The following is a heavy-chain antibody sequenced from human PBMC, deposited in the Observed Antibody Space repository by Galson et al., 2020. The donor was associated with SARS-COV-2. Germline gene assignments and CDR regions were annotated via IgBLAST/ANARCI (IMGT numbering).Heavy chain of an antibody. Sequence: GGSLRLSCAASGFTLSNFGMHWVRQAPGKGLEWVAIVAYGGTTKYADSVKGRFTISRDNPKNTLYLEMNSLRVEDTGVYYCARDWGSSGWYNWFDPWCQGTLGSVAS. CDR3: ARDWGSSGWYNWFDP. D-gene: IGHD6-19*01. CDR2: VAYGGTT. J-gene: IGHJ5*02. V-gene: IGHV3-30*03. CDR1: GFTLSNFG.